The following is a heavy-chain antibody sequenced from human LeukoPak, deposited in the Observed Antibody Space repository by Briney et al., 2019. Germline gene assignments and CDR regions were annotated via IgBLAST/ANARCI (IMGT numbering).Heavy chain of an antibody. CDR1: GFTLSSHN. CDR2: ISSSGSIT. CDR3: ARPGITAFDI. J-gene: IGHJ3*02. Sequence: AGSLRLSGVASGFTLSSHNINWVRQAPGQGREWVSHISSSGSITYYGDSVKGRIPISRANAKNSVSLYMTSLRVEASAVYYCARPGITAFDIWGQGTIVTVSS. V-gene: IGHV3-48*01. D-gene: IGHD3-10*01.